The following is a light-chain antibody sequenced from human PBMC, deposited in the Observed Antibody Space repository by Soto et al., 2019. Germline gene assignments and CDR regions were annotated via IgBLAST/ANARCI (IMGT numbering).Light chain of an antibody. J-gene: IGLJ1*01. Sequence: ALTQPRSVSGSPGQSVTISCTGTSSDVGGYNYVSWYQQHAGKAPKLMIYDVTTRPSGVPDRFSGSKSGNTASLTISGLQAEDEADYYCSSHAGSSVVFGTGTKVTVL. CDR1: SSDVGGYNY. V-gene: IGLV2-11*01. CDR3: SSHAGSSVV. CDR2: DVT.